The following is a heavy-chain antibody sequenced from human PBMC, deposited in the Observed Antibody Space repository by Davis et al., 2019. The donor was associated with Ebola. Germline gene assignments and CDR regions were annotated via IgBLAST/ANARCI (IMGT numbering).Heavy chain of an antibody. CDR1: GYTFTSYY. CDR3: ARDMNYYGSGSYYKGAIDP. J-gene: IGHJ5*02. CDR2: INPSGGST. V-gene: IGHV1-46*01. D-gene: IGHD3-10*01. Sequence: ASVKVSCKASGYTFTSYYMHWVRQAPGQGLEWMGIINPSGGSTSYAQKFQGRVTMTRDTSTSTVYMELSSLRSEDTAVYYCARDMNYYGSGSYYKGAIDPWGQGTLVTVSS.